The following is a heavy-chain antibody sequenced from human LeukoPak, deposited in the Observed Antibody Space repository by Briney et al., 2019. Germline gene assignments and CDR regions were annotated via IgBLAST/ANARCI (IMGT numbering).Heavy chain of an antibody. CDR1: GYSISSGYY. Sequence: SETLSPTCTVSGYSISSGYYWGWIRQPPGKGLEWIGSIYHSGSTYYNPSLKSRVTISVDTSKNQFSLKLSSVTAADTAVYYCACGYSYGSTQPFDYWGQGTLVTVSS. V-gene: IGHV4-38-2*02. CDR3: ACGYSYGSTQPFDY. CDR2: IYHSGST. J-gene: IGHJ4*02. D-gene: IGHD5-18*01.